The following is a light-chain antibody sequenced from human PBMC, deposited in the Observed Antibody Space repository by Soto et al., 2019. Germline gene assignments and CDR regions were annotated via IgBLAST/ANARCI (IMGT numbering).Light chain of an antibody. J-gene: IGKJ3*01. CDR3: QQYGSSPRDGFT. CDR2: GAS. V-gene: IGKV3-20*01. Sequence: EIVLTQSPGTLSLSPGERATLSCRASQSVSSSYLAWYQQKPGQAPRLLIFGASSRATGIPDRFSGSGSGTDFTLTISRLEPDDFAVYYCQQYGSSPRDGFTFGPGTKVDIK. CDR1: QSVSSSY.